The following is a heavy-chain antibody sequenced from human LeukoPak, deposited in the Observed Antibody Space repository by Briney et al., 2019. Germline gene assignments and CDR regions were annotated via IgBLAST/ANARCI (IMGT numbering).Heavy chain of an antibody. V-gene: IGHV1-69*05. CDR1: GGTFSSYA. J-gene: IGHJ4*02. CDR2: IIPIFGTA. D-gene: IGHD3-10*01. CDR3: ARGAGTDY. Sequence: SVKVSCKASGGTFSSYAISWVRQAPGLGLEWMGGIIPIFGTANYAQKLQGRVTMTTDTSTSTAYMELRSLRSDDTAVYYCARGAGTDYWGQGTLVTVSS.